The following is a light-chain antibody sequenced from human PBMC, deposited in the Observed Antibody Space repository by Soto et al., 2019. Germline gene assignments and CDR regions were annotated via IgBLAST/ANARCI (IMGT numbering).Light chain of an antibody. CDR1: RAHSSYS. CDR3: QTWGTGIQV. Sequence: QPVLTQSPSASASLGASVKLTCTLSRAHSSYSIAWHQQQPERGPRYVMKVNGDGSHNKGDGIPDRFSGSSSGAERYLTISSLQSEDEADYYCQTWGTGIQVFGGGTKVTVL. CDR2: VNGDGSH. J-gene: IGLJ3*02. V-gene: IGLV4-69*01.